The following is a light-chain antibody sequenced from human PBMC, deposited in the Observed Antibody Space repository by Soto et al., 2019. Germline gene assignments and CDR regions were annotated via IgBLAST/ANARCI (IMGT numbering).Light chain of an antibody. J-gene: IGLJ2*01. CDR1: SSDVGGYNY. CDR2: EVT. V-gene: IGLV2-8*01. Sequence: QSALTQPPSASGSPGQSVTISCTGTSSDVGGYNYVSWYQQPPGKAPKLMIYEVTKRPSGVPDRFSGSKSGNTASLTVSGLQAEDGADYYCSSYAGSNNLVFGGGTKVTVL. CDR3: SSYAGSNNLV.